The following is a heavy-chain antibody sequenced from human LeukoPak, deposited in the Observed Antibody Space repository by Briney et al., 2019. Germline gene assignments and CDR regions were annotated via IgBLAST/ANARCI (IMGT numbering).Heavy chain of an antibody. CDR1: GFTFSSYW. Sequence: GGSLRLSCAASGFTFSSYWMSWVRQAPGKGLEWVANIKQDGSEKYYMDSVKGRFTISRDNAKNSLYLQMNSLRAEDTAVYYCARVPYYYDSSGYGNYFDYWGQGTLVTVSS. V-gene: IGHV3-7*01. J-gene: IGHJ4*02. D-gene: IGHD3-22*01. CDR2: IKQDGSEK. CDR3: ARVPYYYDSSGYGNYFDY.